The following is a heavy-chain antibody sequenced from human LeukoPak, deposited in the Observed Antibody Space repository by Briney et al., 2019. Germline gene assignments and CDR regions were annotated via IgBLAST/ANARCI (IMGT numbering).Heavy chain of an antibody. CDR2: ISGSGGST. V-gene: IGHV3-23*01. CDR3: AKDWGDGYNFPDAFDM. Sequence: GGSLRLSCAASGFTFSSYAMSWVRQAPGKGLEWVSAISGSGGSTYYADSVKGRFTISRDNSKNTLYLQMNSLRAEDTAVYYCAKDWGDGYNFPDAFDMWGQGTMVTVSS. D-gene: IGHD5-24*01. J-gene: IGHJ3*02. CDR1: GFTFSSYA.